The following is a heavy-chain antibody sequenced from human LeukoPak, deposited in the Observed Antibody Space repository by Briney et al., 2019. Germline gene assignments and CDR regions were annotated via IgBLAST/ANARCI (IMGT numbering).Heavy chain of an antibody. D-gene: IGHD3-3*01. CDR1: GFTFSGSE. Sequence: SGGSLRLSCAASGFTFSGSEMHWVRQAPGKGLEWASYISTSGSTIYYADSVEGRFSISRDNAKNSLYLQMNSLRAEDTAVYYCARGRFGSVWGQGTTVTVPS. CDR3: ARGRFGSV. J-gene: IGHJ6*02. CDR2: ISTSGSTI. V-gene: IGHV3-48*03.